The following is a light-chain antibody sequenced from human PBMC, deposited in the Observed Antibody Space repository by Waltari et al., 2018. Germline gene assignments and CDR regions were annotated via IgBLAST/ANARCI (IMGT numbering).Light chain of an antibody. CDR1: QSISDY. CDR3: QHYSGFSSRT. CDR2: DAS. Sequence: DIQMTQSPSTLSPSVGDTITITCRASQSISDYLAWYQQKPGKAPKLLIYDASTLKNGVPSRFSDSVSGTEFTLTISSLQPDDFATYYCQHYSGFSSRTFGQGTKVDIK. J-gene: IGKJ1*01. V-gene: IGKV1-5*01.